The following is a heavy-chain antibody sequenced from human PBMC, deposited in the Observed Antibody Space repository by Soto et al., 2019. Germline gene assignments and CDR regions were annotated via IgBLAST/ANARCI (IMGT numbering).Heavy chain of an antibody. J-gene: IGHJ3*02. CDR3: ASPYQYGSRAYLGAFDI. V-gene: IGHV1-69*13. Sequence: GASVKVSCKVSGGIFSNFPISWVRQAPGQGLEWMGGLIPLFGTPKYAQKFQGRVTIIADESTSTAYMELRSLRSEDTAVYYCASPYQYGSRAYLGAFDIWGQGTMVTVSS. CDR1: GGIFSNFP. CDR2: LIPLFGTP. D-gene: IGHD2-15*01.